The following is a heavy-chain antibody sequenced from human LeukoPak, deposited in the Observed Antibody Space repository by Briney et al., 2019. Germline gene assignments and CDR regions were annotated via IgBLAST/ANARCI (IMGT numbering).Heavy chain of an antibody. J-gene: IGHJ5*02. D-gene: IGHD1-26*01. CDR3: ARDNSGFDP. CDR1: GGSFSGYY. Sequence: SETLSLTCAVYGGSFSGYYWTWIRQPPGKGLEWIGEINHSGNTNYNPSLKSRVTISVDTSKNQFSLKLSSVTAADTAVYYCARDNSGFDPWGQGTLVTVSS. V-gene: IGHV4-34*09. CDR2: INHSGNT.